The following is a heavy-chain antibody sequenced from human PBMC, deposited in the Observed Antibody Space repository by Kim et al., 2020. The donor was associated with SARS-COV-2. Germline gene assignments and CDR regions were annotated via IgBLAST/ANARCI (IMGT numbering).Heavy chain of an antibody. CDR1: GGSTDNYY. CDR3: ARDPQPFYYGSGFDT. V-gene: IGHV4-59*12. CDR2: NYFGGSI. D-gene: IGHD3-10*01. Sequence: SETLSLTCSVSGGSTDNYYWSWLRQPPGKGPEWIGQNYFGGSINYNPALQSRVTISEDASKSRFSLSLWSVTAADTAVYYCARDPQPFYYGSGFDTWGPGILVTVS. J-gene: IGHJ4*02.